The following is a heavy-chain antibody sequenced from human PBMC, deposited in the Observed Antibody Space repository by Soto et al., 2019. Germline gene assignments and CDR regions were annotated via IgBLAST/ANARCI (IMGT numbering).Heavy chain of an antibody. V-gene: IGHV1-69*01. CDR2: IIPIFGTA. Sequence: QVQLVQSGAEVKKPGSSVKVSCKASGGTFSSYAISWVRQAPGQGLEWMGGIIPIFGTANYAQKFQGRVTITADESTSTGYMELSSLRSEDTAVYYCARDCSSTSCYFRGYYYYGMDVWGQGTTVTVSS. J-gene: IGHJ6*02. CDR1: GGTFSSYA. CDR3: ARDCSSTSCYFRGYYYYGMDV. D-gene: IGHD2-2*01.